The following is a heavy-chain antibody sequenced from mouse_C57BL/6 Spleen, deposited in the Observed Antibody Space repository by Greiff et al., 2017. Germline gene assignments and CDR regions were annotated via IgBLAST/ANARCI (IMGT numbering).Heavy chain of an antibody. Sequence: VQLQQSGAELVRPGASVTLSCKASGYTFTDYEMHWVKQTPVHGLEWIGAIDPETGGTAYNQKFKGKAILTADQSSSTAYMELRSLTSEDSAVYYCTRNYGKGYFDVWGTGTTVTVSS. CDR3: TRNYGKGYFDV. D-gene: IGHD2-1*01. V-gene: IGHV1-15*01. J-gene: IGHJ1*03. CDR2: IDPETGGT. CDR1: GYTFTDYE.